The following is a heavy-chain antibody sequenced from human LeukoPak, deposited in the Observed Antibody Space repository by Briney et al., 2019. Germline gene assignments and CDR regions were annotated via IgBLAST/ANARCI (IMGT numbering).Heavy chain of an antibody. CDR1: GFTFSIYG. Sequence: GGSLRLSCAASGFTFSIYGMNWVRQAPGKGLEWVAVICYNGNDKYYADSVKGRFTISRDNSNNTLYLQMNSLRAEDTAVYYCARDRSAYCGGDCYASAFNFWGQGTVVTVSS. D-gene: IGHD2-21*02. J-gene: IGHJ3*01. V-gene: IGHV3-33*01. CDR3: ARDRSAYCGGDCYASAFNF. CDR2: ICYNGNDK.